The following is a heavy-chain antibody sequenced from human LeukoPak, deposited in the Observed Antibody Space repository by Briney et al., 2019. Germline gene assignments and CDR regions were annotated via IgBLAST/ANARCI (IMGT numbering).Heavy chain of an antibody. CDR1: GGTFSSYA. CDR3: ARDRTYGEWGLD. CDR2: IIPIFGTA. J-gene: IGHJ4*02. V-gene: IGHV1-69*05. D-gene: IGHD4-17*01. Sequence: GASVKVSCKASGGTFSSYAISWVRQAPGQGLEWMGRIIPIFGTANYAQKFQGRVTITTDESTSTAYMELSSLRSEDTAVYYCARDRTYGEWGLDWGQGTLVTVSS.